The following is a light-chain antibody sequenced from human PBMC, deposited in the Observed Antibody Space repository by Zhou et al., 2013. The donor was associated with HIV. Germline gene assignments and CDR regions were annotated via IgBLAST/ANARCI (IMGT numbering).Light chain of an antibody. V-gene: IGKV1-39*01. CDR3: QQSYSTPPT. CDR1: QDISNF. Sequence: DIQMTQSPSSLSASVGDRVTITCQASQDISNFLNWYQHRAGEAPDLLIYDASILGTGVPSRFSGSGSGTEFALTISSLQPEDFATYYCQQSYSTPPTFGGGPRWTSN. CDR2: DAS. J-gene: IGKJ4*01.